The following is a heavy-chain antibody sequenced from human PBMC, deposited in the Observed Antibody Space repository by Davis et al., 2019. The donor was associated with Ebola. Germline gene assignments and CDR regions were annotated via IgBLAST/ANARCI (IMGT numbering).Heavy chain of an antibody. J-gene: IGHJ6*03. CDR1: GGTFTSYA. CDR2: INAGNGNT. D-gene: IGHD2-2*02. CDR3: ATRGYCSSTSCYNYYYYYMDV. V-gene: IGHV1-3*01. Sequence: AASVKVSCKASGGTFTSYAMHWVRQAPGQRLEWMGWINAGNGNTKYSQKFQGRVTITRDTSASTAYMDLSSLRSEYTAVYYCATRGYCSSTSCYNYYYYYMDVWGKGTTVTVSS.